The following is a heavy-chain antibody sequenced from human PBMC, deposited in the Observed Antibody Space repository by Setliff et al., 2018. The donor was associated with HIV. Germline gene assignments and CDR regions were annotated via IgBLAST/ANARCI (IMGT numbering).Heavy chain of an antibody. D-gene: IGHD4-17*01. CDR3: ARPTTVVTPGYYFDN. V-gene: IGHV5-51*01. J-gene: IGHJ4*02. CDR1: GYSFTNYW. Sequence: GESLTISCKGSGYSFTNYWIGWVRQMPGKGLEWMGIIYPGDSDTRYSPSFQGQVTISADKSINTAYLQWSRLKASDTAMYYCARPTTVVTPGYYFDNWGQGTLVTVS. CDR2: IYPGDSDT.